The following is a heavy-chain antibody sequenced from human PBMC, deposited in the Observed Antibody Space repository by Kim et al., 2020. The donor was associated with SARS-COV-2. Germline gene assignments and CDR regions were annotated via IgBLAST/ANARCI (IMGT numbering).Heavy chain of an antibody. D-gene: IGHD2-2*01. V-gene: IGHV1-8*01. CDR2: MNPNSGNT. Sequence: ASVKVSCKASGYTFTSYDINWVRQATGQGLEWMGWMNPNSGNTGYAQKFQGRVTMTRNTSISTAYMELSSLRSEDTAVYYCARGKGYCSSTSCSLFHYYYYGMDVWGQGTTVTVSS. CDR3: ARGKGYCSSTSCSLFHYYYYGMDV. J-gene: IGHJ6*02. CDR1: GYTFTSYD.